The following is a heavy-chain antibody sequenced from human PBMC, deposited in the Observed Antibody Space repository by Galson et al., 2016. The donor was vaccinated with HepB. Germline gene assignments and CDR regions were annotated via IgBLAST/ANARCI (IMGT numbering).Heavy chain of an antibody. CDR1: GFTFSSYW. CDR3: AREPRAGAYYFDC. D-gene: IGHD2-21*01. J-gene: IGHJ4*02. CDR2: IKEDGSVK. Sequence: SLRLSCAASGFTFSSYWMTWVRQAPGKGLEWVANIKEDGSVKYHVDSVQGRFTISRDNAKNSLYLQMNSLRAEDTAVYYCAREPRAGAYYFDCWGQGTLVTVSS. V-gene: IGHV3-7*03.